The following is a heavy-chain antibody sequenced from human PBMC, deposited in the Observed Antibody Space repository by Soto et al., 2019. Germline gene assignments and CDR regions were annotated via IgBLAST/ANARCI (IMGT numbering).Heavy chain of an antibody. J-gene: IGHJ4*02. V-gene: IGHV3-11*06. CDR1: GYTFSDHY. CDR3: SRGGSYYLDY. CDR2: ISDSSTFT. D-gene: IGHD1-26*01. Sequence: QVQLVESGGGLVKPGGSLRLSCAASGYTFSDHYMSGIRQAPGKGLEWVSHISDSSTFTNYADSVKGRFTISRDNAKNSVYLQMNSLRAEDTAVYYCSRGGSYYLDYWGQGTLVPVSS.